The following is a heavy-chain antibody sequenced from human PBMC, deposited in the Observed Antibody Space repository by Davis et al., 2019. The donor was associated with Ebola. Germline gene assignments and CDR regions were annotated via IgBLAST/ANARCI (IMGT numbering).Heavy chain of an antibody. CDR2: ISDDENNK. J-gene: IGHJ6*02. V-gene: IGHV3-30-3*02. D-gene: IGHD6-13*01. CDR1: GFIFTTYD. CDR3: ARKMDSSPLSYGMDV. Sequence: PGGSLRLSCAASGFIFTTYDIHWVRQAPGKGLEWLALISDDENNKYYSDSVKGRVTISRDNSRNTLYLQMNSLRAEDTAVYYGARKMDSSPLSYGMDVWGQGTTVTVSS.